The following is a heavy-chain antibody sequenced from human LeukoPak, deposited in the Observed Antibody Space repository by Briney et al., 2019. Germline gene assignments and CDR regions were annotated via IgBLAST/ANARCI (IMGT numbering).Heavy chain of an antibody. CDR1: GFAFSSYA. Sequence: PGGSLRLSCAAPGFAFSSYALNWVRQAPGKGLEWVAVISNDGTNKFYADSVRGRFTISRDNSKNTVFLQMNSLRPEDTAVCYCARDNDTDYTSSPGWFDTWGQGTLVTVSS. D-gene: IGHD4-11*01. J-gene: IGHJ5*02. CDR3: ARDNDTDYTSSPGWFDT. V-gene: IGHV3-30*01. CDR2: ISNDGTNK.